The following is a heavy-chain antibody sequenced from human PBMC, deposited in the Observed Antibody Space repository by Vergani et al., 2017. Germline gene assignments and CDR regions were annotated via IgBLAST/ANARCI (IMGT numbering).Heavy chain of an antibody. V-gene: IGHV1-8*01. J-gene: IGHJ4*02. CDR1: GYTFTSYD. Sequence: QVQLVQSGAEVKKPGASVKVSCKASGYTFTSYDINWVRQATGQGLEWMGWMNPNSGNTGYAQKFQGRVTMTRNTSISTAYMELSSLRSEDTDVYYCERARRDGYYYYVDYWGQGTLVTVSS. D-gene: IGHD5-24*01. CDR3: ERARRDGYYYYVDY. CDR2: MNPNSGNT.